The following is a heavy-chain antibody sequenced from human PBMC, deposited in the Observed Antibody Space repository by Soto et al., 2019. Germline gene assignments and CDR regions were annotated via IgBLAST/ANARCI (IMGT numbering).Heavy chain of an antibody. V-gene: IGHV3-23*01. CDR2: VSETGTVT. Sequence: GGSLRLSCVASGINLINHAMTWVRQAPGKGLEWVSTVSETGTVTYYADSVKGRFTISRDNSRNTLYLQLNNLRAEDTAVYYCVTGSSGTRGEDSWGPGALVTVSS. J-gene: IGHJ5*01. D-gene: IGHD3-16*01. CDR3: VTGSSGTRGEDS. CDR1: GINLINHA.